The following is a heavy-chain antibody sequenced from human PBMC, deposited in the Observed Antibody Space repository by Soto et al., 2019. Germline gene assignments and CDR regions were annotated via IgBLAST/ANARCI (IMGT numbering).Heavy chain of an antibody. CDR1: GFTFSSYG. J-gene: IGHJ6*02. V-gene: IGHV3-33*01. Sequence: QVQLVESGGGVVQPGRSLRLSCAASGFTFSSYGMHWVRQAPGKGLEWGAVIWYDGSNKYYADSVKGRFTIYRDNSKNTLYLQMNSLRAEDTAVYYCARDADYGMDVWGQGTTVTVSS. CDR3: ARDADYGMDV. CDR2: IWYDGSNK.